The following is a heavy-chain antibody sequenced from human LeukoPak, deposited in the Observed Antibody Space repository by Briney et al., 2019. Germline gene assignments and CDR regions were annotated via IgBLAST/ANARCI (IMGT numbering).Heavy chain of an antibody. CDR2: INSDGSRT. Sequence: GGSLRLSCAASGFTFSSYAMSWVRQVPGKGLVWVSRINSDGSRTSYADSVKGRCTISRDNSKNTLYLQMNSLRAEDTAVYYCAKDGDDSSGYYADYWGQGTLVTVSS. J-gene: IGHJ4*02. D-gene: IGHD3-22*01. CDR3: AKDGDDSSGYYADY. V-gene: IGHV3-74*01. CDR1: GFTFSSYA.